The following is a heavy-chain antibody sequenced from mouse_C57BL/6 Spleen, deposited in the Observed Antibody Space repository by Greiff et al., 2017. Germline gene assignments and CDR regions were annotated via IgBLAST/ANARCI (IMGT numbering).Heavy chain of an antibody. V-gene: IGHV1-18*01. D-gene: IGHD1-3*01. J-gene: IGHJ4*01. Sequence: VQLQQSGPELVKPGASVKIPCKASGYTFTDYNMDWVKQSHGKSLEWIGDINPNNGGTIYNQKFKGKATLTVDKSSSTAYMELRSLTSEDTAVYYGARSSELSYAMDYWGQGTSVTVSS. CDR1: GYTFTDYN. CDR2: INPNNGGT. CDR3: ARSSELSYAMDY.